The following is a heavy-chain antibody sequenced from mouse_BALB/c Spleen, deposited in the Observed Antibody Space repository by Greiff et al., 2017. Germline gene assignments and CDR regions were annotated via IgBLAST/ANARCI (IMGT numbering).Heavy chain of an antibody. D-gene: IGHD2-4*01. V-gene: IGHV2-9*02. CDR1: GFSLTSYG. CDR2: IWAGGST. Sequence: VQLQQSGPGLVAPSQSLSITCTVSGFSLTSYGVHWVRQPPGKGLEWLGVIWAGGSTNYNSALMSRLSISKDNSKSQVFLKMNSLQTDDTAMYYCARERGNMMTTGAYWGQGTLVTVSA. J-gene: IGHJ3*01. CDR3: ARERGNMMTTGAY.